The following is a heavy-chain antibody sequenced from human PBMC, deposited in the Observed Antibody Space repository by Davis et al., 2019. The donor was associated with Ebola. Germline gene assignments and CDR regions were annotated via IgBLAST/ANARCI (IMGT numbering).Heavy chain of an antibody. D-gene: IGHD3-3*01. CDR1: GFTFSDYY. CDR2: ISTTSSYT. J-gene: IGHJ4*02. CDR3: ARGGYD. V-gene: IGHV3-11*06. Sequence: GESLKISCVASGFTFSDYYMSWIRQAPGKGLEWVSYISTTSSYTNYADSVKGRFTISRDNAKNSLYLQMNSLRDEDTAVYYCARGGYDWGQGTLVTVSS.